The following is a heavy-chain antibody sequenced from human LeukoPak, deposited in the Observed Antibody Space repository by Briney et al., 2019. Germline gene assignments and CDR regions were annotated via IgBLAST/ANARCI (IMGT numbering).Heavy chain of an antibody. V-gene: IGHV1-2*02. J-gene: IGHJ6*02. CDR3: ARVGKRGGYCSSTSCPPPPYGMDV. CDR1: GYTFTGYY. Sequence: RASVKVSCKASGYTFTGYYMHWVRQAPGQGLEWMGWINPNSGGTNYAQKFQGRVTMTRDTSISTAYMGLSRLRSDDTAVYYCARVGKRGGYCSSTSCPPPPYGMDVWGQGTTVTVSS. CDR2: INPNSGGT. D-gene: IGHD2-2*01.